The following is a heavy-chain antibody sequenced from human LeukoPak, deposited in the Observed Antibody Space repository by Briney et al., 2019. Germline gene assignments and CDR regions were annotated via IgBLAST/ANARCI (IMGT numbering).Heavy chain of an antibody. Sequence: SETLSLTCTVSGDSISSYYWSWIRQPPGKGLEWIGYIDYTGSTNYNPSLKSRVTISLDTSKSQFSLKLSSVTAADTAVYYCARLTGVDAFDIWGQGTMVTVSS. CDR2: IDYTGST. D-gene: IGHD2-8*01. J-gene: IGHJ3*02. CDR1: GDSISSYY. CDR3: ARLTGVDAFDI. V-gene: IGHV4-59*12.